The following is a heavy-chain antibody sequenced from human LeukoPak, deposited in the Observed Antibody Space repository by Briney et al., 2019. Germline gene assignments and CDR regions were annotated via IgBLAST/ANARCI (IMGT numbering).Heavy chain of an antibody. CDR1: GYTFTNYY. V-gene: IGHV1-46*01. D-gene: IGHD3-22*01. CDR2: INPSGGST. Sequence: GASVKVSCKAPGYTFTNYYMHWVRQAPGQGLEWMGIINPSGGSTTYAQKFQGRVTMTRDTSTSTVYMELSSLRSEDTAVYYCARPHVGYDSSGYFDYWGQGTLVTVSS. J-gene: IGHJ4*02. CDR3: ARPHVGYDSSGYFDY.